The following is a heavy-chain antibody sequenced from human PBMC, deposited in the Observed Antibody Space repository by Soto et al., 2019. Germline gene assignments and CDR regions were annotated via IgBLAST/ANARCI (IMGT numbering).Heavy chain of an antibody. D-gene: IGHD2-21*01. CDR2: INTAGRAT. V-gene: IGHV3-74*01. Sequence: PGGSLRLSCAASGFTVSSNWMHWVRRVPGRGLVWVARINTAGRATNYVDSVKGRFTVSRDNAKNALYLQMKSLRVEDTAVYYCARDGEGFWGQGTPVTVSS. CDR1: GFTVSSNW. J-gene: IGHJ4*02. CDR3: ARDGEGF.